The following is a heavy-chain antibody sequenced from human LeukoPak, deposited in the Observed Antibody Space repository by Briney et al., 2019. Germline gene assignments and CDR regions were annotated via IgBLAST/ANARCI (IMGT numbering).Heavy chain of an antibody. CDR1: GASISSYY. CDR2: IYYSGST. Sequence: PSETLSLTRTVSGASISSYYWSWIRQPPGKGLEWIGDIYYSGSTNYNPSLKSRVTISVDTSKNQFSLKLSSVTAADTAEYYCARRAYSSGWYYFDHWGQRTLVTGSS. V-gene: IGHV4-59*08. D-gene: IGHD6-19*01. J-gene: IGHJ4*02. CDR3: ARRAYSSGWYYFDH.